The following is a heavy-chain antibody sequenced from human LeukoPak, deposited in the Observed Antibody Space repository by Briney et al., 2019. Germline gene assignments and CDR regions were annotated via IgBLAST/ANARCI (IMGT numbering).Heavy chain of an antibody. Sequence: ASVKVSCKVSGYTLTELSMHWVRQAPGKGLEWMGGFDPEDGETIYAQKFQGRVTMTEDTSTDTAYMELSSLRSEDTAVYYCATAPDIVVVPAANRLFDPWGQGTLVTVSS. CDR3: ATAPDIVVVPAANRLFDP. CDR2: FDPEDGET. CDR1: GYTLTELS. D-gene: IGHD2-2*01. V-gene: IGHV1-24*01. J-gene: IGHJ5*02.